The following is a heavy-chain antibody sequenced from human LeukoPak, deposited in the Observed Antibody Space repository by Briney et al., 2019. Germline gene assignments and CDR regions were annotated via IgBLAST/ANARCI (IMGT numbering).Heavy chain of an antibody. V-gene: IGHV3-7*01. CDR2: IKRDGSEK. CDR3: ARPPNIAAAGQD. Sequence: GGSLRLSCAASGFTFSSYSMNWVRQAPGKGLEWVANIKRDGSEKYYMDSVEGRFTISRDNAKNSLYLQMNSLRAEDTAVYYCARPPNIAAAGQDWGQGTLVTVSS. CDR1: GFTFSSYS. J-gene: IGHJ4*02. D-gene: IGHD6-13*01.